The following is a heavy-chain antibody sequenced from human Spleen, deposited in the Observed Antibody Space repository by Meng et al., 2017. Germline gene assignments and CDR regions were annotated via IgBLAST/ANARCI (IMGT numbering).Heavy chain of an antibody. CDR1: GFTLSSYE. Sequence: GESLKISCAASGFTLSSYEMNWVRQAPGKGLEWVSYISSSGSTIYYADSVKGRFTISRDNAKNSLYLQMNSLRAEDTAVYYCARRLRWYTYGMDVWGQGTTVTVSS. D-gene: IGHD4-23*01. CDR2: ISSSGSTI. J-gene: IGHJ6*02. V-gene: IGHV3-48*03. CDR3: ARRLRWYTYGMDV.